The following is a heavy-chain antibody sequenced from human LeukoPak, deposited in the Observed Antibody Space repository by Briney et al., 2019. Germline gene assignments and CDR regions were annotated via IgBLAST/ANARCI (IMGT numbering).Heavy chain of an antibody. CDR3: ASTYSSSSFITYYYGMDV. D-gene: IGHD6-6*01. CDR1: GYTFTSYY. Sequence: GASVKVSCKASGYTFTSYYMHWVRQAPGQGLEWMGGIIPIFGTANYAQKFQGRVTITADESTSTAYMELSSLRSEDTAVYYCASTYSSSSFITYYYGMDVWGQGTTVTVSS. V-gene: IGHV1-69*13. J-gene: IGHJ6*02. CDR2: IIPIFGTA.